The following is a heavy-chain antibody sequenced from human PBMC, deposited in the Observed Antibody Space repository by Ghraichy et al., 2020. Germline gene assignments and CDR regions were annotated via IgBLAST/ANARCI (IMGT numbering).Heavy chain of an antibody. CDR2: INHSGST. CDR1: GGSFSGYY. D-gene: IGHD2-15*01. V-gene: IGHV4-34*01. CDR3: ARGVGNTRSLVVMDV. Sequence: SETLSLTCAVYGGSFSGYYWSWIRQPPGKGLEWIGEINHSGSTNYNPSLKSRVTISVDTSKNQFSRKLSSVTAADTAVYYCARGVGNTRSLVVMDVWGKGTTVTVSS. J-gene: IGHJ6*03.